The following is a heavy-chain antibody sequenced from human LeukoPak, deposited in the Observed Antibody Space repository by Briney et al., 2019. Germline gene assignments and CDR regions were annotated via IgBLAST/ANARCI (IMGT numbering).Heavy chain of an antibody. CDR1: GYSISSGYY. D-gene: IGHD3-9*01. Sequence: SETLSLTCAVSGYSISSGYYWGWIRQPPGKGLEWIGSIYHSGSTYYNPSLKSRVTISVDTSKNQFSPKLSSVTAADTAVYYCARTTPDILTGYYRYNWFDPWGQGTLVTVSS. V-gene: IGHV4-38-2*01. CDR2: IYHSGST. CDR3: ARTTPDILTGYYRYNWFDP. J-gene: IGHJ5*02.